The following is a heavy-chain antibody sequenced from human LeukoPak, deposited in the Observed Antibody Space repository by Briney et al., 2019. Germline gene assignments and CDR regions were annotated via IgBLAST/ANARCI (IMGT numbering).Heavy chain of an antibody. CDR2: IHYSGST. Sequence: SETLSLTCTVSGGSISTSNYYWGWIRQPPGKGLEWIGYIHYSGSTNYNPSLKSRVTISVDTSKNQFSLKLSSVTAADTAVYYCARTTEGYCRGRSCYSYYYYMDVWGKGTTVTVSS. CDR1: GGSISTSNYY. V-gene: IGHV4-61*05. CDR3: ARTTEGYCRGRSCYSYYYYMDV. J-gene: IGHJ6*03. D-gene: IGHD2-15*01.